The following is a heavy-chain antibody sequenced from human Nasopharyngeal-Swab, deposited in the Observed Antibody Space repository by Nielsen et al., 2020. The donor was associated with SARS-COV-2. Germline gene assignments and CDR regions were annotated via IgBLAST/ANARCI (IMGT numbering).Heavy chain of an antibody. V-gene: IGHV4-39*01. J-gene: IGHJ6*03. Sequence: WIRQPPGKGLEWIGSIYYSGSTYYNPSLKSRVTISVDTSKNQFSLKLSSVTAADTAVYYCARLVGYCSSTSCYAGVEHYYYYYMDVWGKGTTVTVSS. CDR3: ARLVGYCSSTSCYAGVEHYYYYYMDV. CDR2: IYYSGST. D-gene: IGHD2-2*01.